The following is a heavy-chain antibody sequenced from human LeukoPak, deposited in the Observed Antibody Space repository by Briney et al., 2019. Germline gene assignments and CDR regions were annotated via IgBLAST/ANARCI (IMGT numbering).Heavy chain of an antibody. CDR1: GGSFSGYY. CDR3: ARGRGWFGELSRSPFDY. Sequence: TSEIQPINCAVYGGSFSGYYWSWIRQPTGKGLERAGEINHSGSTNYKPSVKSRVTLSVDTSKNQFSLRLSSVSAADTAVYYCARGRGWFGELSRSPFDYWGQGTLVTVSS. V-gene: IGHV4-34*01. D-gene: IGHD3-10*01. CDR2: INHSGST. J-gene: IGHJ4*02.